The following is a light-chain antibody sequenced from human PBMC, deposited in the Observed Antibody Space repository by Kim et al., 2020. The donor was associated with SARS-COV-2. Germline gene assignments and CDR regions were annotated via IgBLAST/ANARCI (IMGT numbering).Light chain of an antibody. Sequence: LSATGGDRLTITCRSSQTISNRLAWYQQRPGQAPTLLIYKASTLQGGVPSRFSGSGSGTEFTLTISGMQRDDFASYYCLQFNSYYTFGQGTKLEI. CDR2: KAS. V-gene: IGKV1-5*03. CDR1: QTISNR. J-gene: IGKJ2*01. CDR3: LQFNSYYT.